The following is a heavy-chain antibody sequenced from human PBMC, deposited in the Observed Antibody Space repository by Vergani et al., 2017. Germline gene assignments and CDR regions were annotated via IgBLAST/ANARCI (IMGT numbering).Heavy chain of an antibody. CDR3: ARDRTGITMVRGVIPGHWFDP. Sequence: QVQLQESGPGLVKPSQTLSLTCTVSGGSISSGGYYWSWIRQHPGKGLEWIGYIYYSGSTYYNPSLKSRVTISVDTSKNQFSLKLSSVTAADTAVYYCARDRTGITMVRGVIPGHWFDPWGQGTLVTVSS. J-gene: IGHJ5*02. D-gene: IGHD3-10*01. V-gene: IGHV4-31*03. CDR2: IYYSGST. CDR1: GGSISSGGYY.